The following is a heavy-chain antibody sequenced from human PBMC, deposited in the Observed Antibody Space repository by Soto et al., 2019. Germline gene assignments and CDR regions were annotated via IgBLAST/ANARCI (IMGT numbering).Heavy chain of an antibody. Sequence: SDTLSLTCTVSGDSISSYYWAWIRQPPGKGLEWIGYIYYSGSTNYNPARKSRVTISVDTSKNQFSLKLTSVTAADPAVYYCARGVATIGPWGQGTLVTVPS. J-gene: IGHJ5*02. CDR2: IYYSGST. V-gene: IGHV4-59*07. D-gene: IGHD5-12*01. CDR1: GDSISSYY. CDR3: ARGVATIGP.